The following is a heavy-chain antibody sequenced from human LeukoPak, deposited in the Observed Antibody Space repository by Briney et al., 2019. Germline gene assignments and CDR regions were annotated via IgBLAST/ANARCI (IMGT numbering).Heavy chain of an antibody. CDR3: ARGGSSWPNFDY. CDR2: ISSSSSYI. V-gene: IGHV3-21*03. J-gene: IGHJ4*02. CDR1: GFTFSSYS. D-gene: IGHD6-13*01. Sequence: GGSLRLSCAASGFTFSSYSMNWVRQAPGKGLEWVSSISSSSSYIYYADSVKGRFTISRDNAKNSLYLQMNSLRAEDTAVYYCARGGSSWPNFDYWGQGTLLTVSS.